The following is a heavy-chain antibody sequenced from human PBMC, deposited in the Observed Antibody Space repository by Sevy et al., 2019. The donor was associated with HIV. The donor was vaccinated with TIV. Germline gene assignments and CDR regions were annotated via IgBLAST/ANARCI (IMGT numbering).Heavy chain of an antibody. Sequence: GGSLRLSCAISGFTVNDKYIIWVRQAPGKGLDWVSVIFSSGSTYYADSAKGRFTISRDNSKNTVDLQMNSVRAEDTAVYYCVSLFLSYRSGWSYFDYWGQGTLVTVSS. D-gene: IGHD6-19*01. CDR1: GFTVNDKY. J-gene: IGHJ4*02. V-gene: IGHV3-66*02. CDR3: VSLFLSYRSGWSYFDY. CDR2: IFSSGST.